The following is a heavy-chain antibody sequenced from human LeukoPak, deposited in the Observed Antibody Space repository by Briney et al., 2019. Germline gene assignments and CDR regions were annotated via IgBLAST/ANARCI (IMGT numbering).Heavy chain of an antibody. Sequence: ASVKVSCKASGYTFTGYYMHWVRQAPGQGLEWMGWINPNSGGTNYAQKFQGRVTMTRDTSISTAYMELSRLRSDDTAVYYCARVAAGTGGFDYWGQGTLVTVSS. CDR2: INPNSGGT. CDR1: GYTFTGYY. D-gene: IGHD6-13*01. V-gene: IGHV1-2*02. CDR3: ARVAAGTGGFDY. J-gene: IGHJ4*02.